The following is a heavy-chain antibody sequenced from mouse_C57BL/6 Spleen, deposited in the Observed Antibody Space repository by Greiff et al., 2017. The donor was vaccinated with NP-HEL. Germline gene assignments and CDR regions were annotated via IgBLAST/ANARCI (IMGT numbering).Heavy chain of an antibody. Sequence: VMLVESGPELVKPGASVKISCKASGYAFSSSWMNWVKQRPGKGLEWIGRIYPGDGDTNYNGKFKGKATLTADKSSSTAYMQLSSLTSEDSAVYFCASDSSGPYYFDYWGQGTTLTVSS. CDR1: GYAFSSSW. CDR2: IYPGDGDT. D-gene: IGHD3-2*02. CDR3: ASDSSGPYYFDY. J-gene: IGHJ2*01. V-gene: IGHV1-82*01.